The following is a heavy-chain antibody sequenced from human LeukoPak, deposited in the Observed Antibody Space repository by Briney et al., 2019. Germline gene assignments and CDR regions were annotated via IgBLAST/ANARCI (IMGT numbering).Heavy chain of an antibody. D-gene: IGHD4-17*01. CDR3: ARGDGDYGWFDP. Sequence: SETLSLTCTVSGGSISSYYWSWIRQPPGRGLEWIGYIYYTGSTNYNPSLKSRVTISVDTSKNHFSLKLSSVTAADTAVYYCARGDGDYGWFDPWGQGTLVTVSS. V-gene: IGHV4-59*01. CDR1: GGSISSYY. CDR2: IYYTGST. J-gene: IGHJ5*02.